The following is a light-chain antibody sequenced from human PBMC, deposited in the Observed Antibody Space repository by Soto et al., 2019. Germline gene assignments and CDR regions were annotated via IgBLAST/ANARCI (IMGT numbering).Light chain of an antibody. CDR2: GAS. V-gene: IGKV3-15*01. J-gene: IGKJ1*01. Sequence: EIGMTHSPATLSVSPGERATLSCRASQSVGSDLAWYQQKPGQAPRLLIYGASTRATGIPARFSGSGSGTEFTLTISSLQSEDFAVYYCQQYNNWPPTWTFGQGTKVDI. CDR1: QSVGSD. CDR3: QQYNNWPPTWT.